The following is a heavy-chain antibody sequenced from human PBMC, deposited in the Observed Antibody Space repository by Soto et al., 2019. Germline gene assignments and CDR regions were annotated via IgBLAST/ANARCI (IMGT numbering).Heavy chain of an antibody. V-gene: IGHV1-69*02. Sequence: SSMQFSRKAVGGTFSRDTISWVLQHPGQELEWMRRIITILGITNYAQKFQGRVTITEDKSTSTAYMELSSLRSEDTAVYFCASHSSLNGWFDPWGQGTLVTVSS. J-gene: IGHJ5*02. CDR1: GGTFSRDT. CDR3: ASHSSLNGWFDP. CDR2: IITILGIT. D-gene: IGHD6-13*01.